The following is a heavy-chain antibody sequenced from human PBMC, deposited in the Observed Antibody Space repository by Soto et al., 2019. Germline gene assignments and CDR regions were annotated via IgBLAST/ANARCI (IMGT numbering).Heavy chain of an antibody. CDR1: GYTFTGYY. V-gene: IGHV1-2*04. Sequence: GASVTVSCKASGYTFTGYYIHWVRQAPGQGLEWMGWINPNSGGTNYAQKFQGWVTMTRDTSTSTAYMELSRLTSDDTAVYYCARGARGTSWHFKAFDIWGQGTMVTVSS. D-gene: IGHD6-13*01. J-gene: IGHJ3*02. CDR3: ARGARGTSWHFKAFDI. CDR2: INPNSGGT.